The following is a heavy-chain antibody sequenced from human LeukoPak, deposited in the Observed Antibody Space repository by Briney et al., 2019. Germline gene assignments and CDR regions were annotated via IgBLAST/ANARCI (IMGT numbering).Heavy chain of an antibody. Sequence: GGSLRLSCAASGFTFSSYGMHWVRQAPGKGLEWVAAISYVGSNKYYADPVKGRFTISRDNSKNTLYLQMNSLRAEDTAVYYCAKGSPELQIPQFDYWGQGTLVTVSS. CDR2: ISYVGSNK. V-gene: IGHV3-30*18. CDR1: GFTFSSYG. CDR3: AKGSPELQIPQFDY. D-gene: IGHD2-15*01. J-gene: IGHJ4*02.